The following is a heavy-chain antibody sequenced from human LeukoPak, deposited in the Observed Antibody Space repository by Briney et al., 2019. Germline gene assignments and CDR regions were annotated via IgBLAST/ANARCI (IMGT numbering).Heavy chain of an antibody. CDR1: GGSFSGYY. J-gene: IGHJ4*02. CDR2: INHSGST. Sequence: SEALSLTCAVYGGSFSGYYWSWIRQPPGKGLEWIGEINHSGSTNYNPSLKSRVTISVDTSKNQFSLKLSSVTAADTAVYYCARLYGSGSLFDYWGQGTLVTVSS. D-gene: IGHD3-10*01. V-gene: IGHV4-34*01. CDR3: ARLYGSGSLFDY.